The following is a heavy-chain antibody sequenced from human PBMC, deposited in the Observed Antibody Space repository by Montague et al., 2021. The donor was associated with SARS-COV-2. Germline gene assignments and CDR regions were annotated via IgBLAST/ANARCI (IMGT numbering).Heavy chain of an antibody. V-gene: IGHV3-48*03. J-gene: IGHJ4*02. CDR3: ARGRGYDWN. CDR2: ISSSGSII. D-gene: IGHD5-12*01. CDR1: GFTFSSYE. Sequence: SLRLSCAASGFTFSSYEMNWVHQAPGKGLEWVSYISSSGSIIYYADSVKGRFTISRDNAKNSLYLQMNSLRAEDTAVYYCARGRGYDWNWGQGTLVTVSS.